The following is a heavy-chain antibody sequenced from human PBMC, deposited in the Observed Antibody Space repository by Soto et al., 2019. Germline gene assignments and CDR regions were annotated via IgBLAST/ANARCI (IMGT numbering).Heavy chain of an antibody. Sequence: HPGGSLRLSCAASGFTFSSYAMSWVRQAPGKGLEWVSAVSGSGGTTYYADSVKGRFTVSRDNPKTTVYLQMNSLRAEDTAVYYCAKSVAAAGYYYYYGMDVWGRGTTVTVSS. D-gene: IGHD6-13*01. V-gene: IGHV3-23*01. CDR1: GFTFSSYA. CDR3: AKSVAAAGYYYYYGMDV. J-gene: IGHJ6*02. CDR2: VSGSGGTT.